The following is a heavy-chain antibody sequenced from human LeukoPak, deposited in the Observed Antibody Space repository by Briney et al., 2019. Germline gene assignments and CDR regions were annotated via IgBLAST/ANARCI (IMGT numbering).Heavy chain of an antibody. D-gene: IGHD1-26*01. CDR1: GFTFSSYV. CDR2: ISYDGSNK. V-gene: IGHV3-30*18. J-gene: IGHJ4*02. CDR3: AKGPSGSYRPFDY. Sequence: PGGSLRLSCAASGFTFSSYVIHWVRQAPGKGLEWVAVISYDGSNKYYADSVKGRFTISRDNSKNTLYLQMNSLRAEDTAVYYCAKGPSGSYRPFDYWGQGTLVTVSS.